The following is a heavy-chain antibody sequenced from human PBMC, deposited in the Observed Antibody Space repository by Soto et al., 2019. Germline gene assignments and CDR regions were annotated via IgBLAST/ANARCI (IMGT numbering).Heavy chain of an antibody. CDR1: GFTFRTYN. V-gene: IGHV3-21*01. J-gene: IGHJ4*02. CDR2: ISAGSSNI. Sequence: VELVESGGGLVKPGGSLKLSCAASGFTFRTYNMIWVRQAPGKGLEWVSSISAGSSNIYYAPSVKGRFTISRDNAKNLLYLQSNSLRAEDTAVYYCARQYPSSSRHFDHWGQGTLVIVSS. CDR3: ARQYPSSSRHFDH. D-gene: IGHD6-6*01.